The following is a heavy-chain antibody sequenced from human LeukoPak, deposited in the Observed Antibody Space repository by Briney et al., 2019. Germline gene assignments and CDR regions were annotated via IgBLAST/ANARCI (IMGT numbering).Heavy chain of an antibody. D-gene: IGHD3-10*01. V-gene: IGHV1-18*01. CDR1: GYTFTSYG. Sequence: ASVKVSCKASGYTFTSYGISWVRQAPGQGLEWMGWITTYNGYTNYAQKLQGRVTMTTDTSTTTAYMELRSLRSDDTAVYYCARDYYGSGSYLDYWGQGTLVTVSS. CDR2: ITTYNGYT. J-gene: IGHJ4*02. CDR3: ARDYYGSGSYLDY.